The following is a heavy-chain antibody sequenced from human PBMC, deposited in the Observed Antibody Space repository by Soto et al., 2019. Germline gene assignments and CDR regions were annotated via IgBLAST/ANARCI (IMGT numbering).Heavy chain of an antibody. CDR1: GFTVSRNY. Sequence: GGSLRLSCAASGFTVSRNYMTWVRQAPGKGLEWVSVIYSDGSTYYADSVKGRFTISRDNSKNTLYLQINSLKASDTAMYYCGRQESFCGGDTCKAQQFLELWGQGTLVTVSS. CDR3: GRQESFCGGDTCKAQQFLEL. CDR2: IYSDGST. V-gene: IGHV3-53*01. D-gene: IGHD2-21*01. J-gene: IGHJ1*01.